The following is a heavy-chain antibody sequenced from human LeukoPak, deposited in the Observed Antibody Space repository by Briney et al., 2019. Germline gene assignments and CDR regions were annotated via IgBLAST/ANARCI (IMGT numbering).Heavy chain of an antibody. Sequence: GGSLRLSCAASGFTFSDYAMSWVRQAPGGGLEWVSAISGSGDKTFHADSVKGRFTTSRDNSKNTLPLQMSSLRVEDSAVYFCAKDTSAWWYHRAYMNVWGTGTTVTVSS. CDR2: ISGSGDKT. CDR3: AKDTSAWWYHRAYMNV. V-gene: IGHV3-23*01. J-gene: IGHJ6*03. D-gene: IGHD2-15*01. CDR1: GFTFSDYA.